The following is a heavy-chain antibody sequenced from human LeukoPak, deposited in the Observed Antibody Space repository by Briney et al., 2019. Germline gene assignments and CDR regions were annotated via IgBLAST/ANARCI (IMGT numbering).Heavy chain of an antibody. D-gene: IGHD6-19*01. Sequence: GGSLRLSCAASGFTFSSYEMNWVRQAPGKGLEWVSYISTSHSTIYYADSVKGRFTISRDNAKNSLYLQMNSLRAEDTAVYYCAKGFSGWYLYYFAYWAREPWSPSPQ. V-gene: IGHV3-48*03. CDR3: AKGFSGWYLYYFAY. J-gene: IGHJ4*02. CDR1: GFTFSSYE. CDR2: ISTSHSTI.